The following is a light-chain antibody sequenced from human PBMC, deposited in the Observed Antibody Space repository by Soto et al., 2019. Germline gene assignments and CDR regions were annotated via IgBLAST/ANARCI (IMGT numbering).Light chain of an antibody. CDR1: SSNIGSNT. Sequence: QSVLTQPPSASGTPGQRVTISCSGSSSNIGSNTVNWYQQLPGTAPKLLIYSNNQRPSGVPDRFSGSKSGTSASLAISGLQSEDEADYYCAAWDDSLNVLFGGGTKLMVL. CDR3: AAWDDSLNVL. J-gene: IGLJ2*01. V-gene: IGLV1-44*01. CDR2: SNN.